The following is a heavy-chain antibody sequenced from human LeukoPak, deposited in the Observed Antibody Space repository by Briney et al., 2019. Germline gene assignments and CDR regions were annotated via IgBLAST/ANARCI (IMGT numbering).Heavy chain of an antibody. D-gene: IGHD1-1*01. CDR3: ARWDARYLDY. CDR1: GFTVSRNS. CDR2: IYSGGST. Sequence: GGSLRLSCAASGFTVSRNSMNWVRQIPGKGLEWVSVIYSGGSTYYADSVKSRFTISRDNSKNTLYLQMNRLRAEDTAVYYCARWDARYLDYWGQGTLVTVSS. J-gene: IGHJ4*02. V-gene: IGHV3-53*01.